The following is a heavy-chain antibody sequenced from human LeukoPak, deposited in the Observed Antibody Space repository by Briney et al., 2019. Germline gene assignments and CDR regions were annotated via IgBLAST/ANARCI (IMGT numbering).Heavy chain of an antibody. CDR1: GYTFTSYY. V-gene: IGHV1-46*01. D-gene: IGHD3-10*01. J-gene: IGHJ6*02. CDR3: ATVGFGELLYFSMGMDV. Sequence: ASVKVSCKASGYTFTSYYMHWVRQAPGQGLEWMGIINPSGGSTSYAQKFQGRVTMTEDTSTDTAYMELSSLRSEDTAVYYCATVGFGELLYFSMGMDVWGQGTTVTVSS. CDR2: INPSGGST.